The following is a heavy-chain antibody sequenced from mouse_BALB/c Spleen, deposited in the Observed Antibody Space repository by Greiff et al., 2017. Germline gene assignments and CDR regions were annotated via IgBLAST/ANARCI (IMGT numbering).Heavy chain of an antibody. J-gene: IGHJ4*01. D-gene: IGHD1-1*01. V-gene: IGHV5-6-3*01. CDR2: INSNGGST. Sequence: EVQRVESGGGLVQPGGSLKLSCAASGFTFSSYGMSWVRQTPDKRLELVATINSNGGSTYYPDSVQGRFTISRDNAKNTLYLQMSRLKSEDTAMYYCASLYGRREVDDGGEGTSVTVSS. CDR3: ASLYGRREVDD. CDR1: GFTFSSYG.